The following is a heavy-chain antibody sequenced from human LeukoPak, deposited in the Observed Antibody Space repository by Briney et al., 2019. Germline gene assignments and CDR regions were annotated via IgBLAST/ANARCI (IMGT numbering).Heavy chain of an antibody. Sequence: PGGSLRLSCAASGLVVSSNCMSWVRQAPGKGLEWVSVIYSDGSPNYADSVKGRFTISRDTSKNTLYLQMNSLRAEDTAVYYCARDEGPYGEFDYWGQGTLVTVSS. J-gene: IGHJ4*02. V-gene: IGHV3-53*05. CDR1: GLVVSSNC. CDR3: ARDEGPYGEFDY. CDR2: IYSDGSP. D-gene: IGHD3-10*01.